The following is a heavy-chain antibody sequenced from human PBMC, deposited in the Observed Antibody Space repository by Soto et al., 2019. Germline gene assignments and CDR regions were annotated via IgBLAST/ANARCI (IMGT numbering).Heavy chain of an antibody. V-gene: IGHV4-31*03. J-gene: IGHJ6*02. D-gene: IGHD3-10*01. CDR2: IYYSGST. CDR3: ARVFGFGGMDV. CDR1: GGSVSSGGYY. Sequence: PSETLSLTCTVSGGSVSSGGYYWSWIRQHPGKGLEWIGYIYYSGSTYYNPSLKSRVTISVDTSKNQFSLKLSSVTAADTAVYYCARVFGFGGMDVWGQGTTVTVSS.